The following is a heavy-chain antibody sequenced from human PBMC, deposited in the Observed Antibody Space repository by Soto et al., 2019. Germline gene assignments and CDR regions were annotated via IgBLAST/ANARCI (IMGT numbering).Heavy chain of an antibody. CDR1: GGTFSTYG. CDR2: IIPVFSTA. CDR3: ARAGIAVAGTGGNWFDP. J-gene: IGHJ5*02. D-gene: IGHD6-19*01. V-gene: IGHV1-69*13. Sequence: SVKVSCKASGGTFSTYGISWVRQAPGQGLEWMGRIIPVFSTAIFAQKFQGRVTITANESTSTVYMELSSLRSEGTAVYYCARAGIAVAGTGGNWFDPWGQGTLVTVSS.